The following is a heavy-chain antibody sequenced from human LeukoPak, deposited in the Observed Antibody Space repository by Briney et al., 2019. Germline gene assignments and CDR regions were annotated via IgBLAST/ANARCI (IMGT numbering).Heavy chain of an antibody. V-gene: IGHV4-39*07. CDR1: GGSISSSSYY. CDR2: IYYSGST. D-gene: IGHD1-26*01. Sequence: PETLSLTCTVSGGSISSSSYYWGWIRQPPGKGLEWIRSIYYSGSTYYNPSLKSRVTISVDTSKNQFSLKLSSVTAADTAVYYCARESYSGSYLWGQGTLVTVSS. J-gene: IGHJ5*02. CDR3: ARESYSGSYL.